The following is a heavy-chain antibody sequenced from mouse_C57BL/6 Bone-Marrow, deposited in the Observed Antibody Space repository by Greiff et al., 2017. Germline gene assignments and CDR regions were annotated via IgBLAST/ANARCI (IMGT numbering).Heavy chain of an antibody. J-gene: IGHJ3*01. Sequence: QVQLQQPGAELVKPGASVKMSCKASGYTFTSYWITWVKQRPGQGLEWIGDIYPGSGSTNYNEKFKSKATLTVDTSSSTAYMELSSLTSEDSAVYFCAIGFNLLRRYFPLSYWGQGTQVTVSA. D-gene: IGHD1-1*01. CDR2: IYPGSGST. V-gene: IGHV1-55*01. CDR3: AIGFNLLRRYFPLSY. CDR1: GYTFTSYW.